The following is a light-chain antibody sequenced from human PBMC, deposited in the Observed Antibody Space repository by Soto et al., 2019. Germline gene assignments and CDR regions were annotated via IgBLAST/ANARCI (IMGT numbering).Light chain of an antibody. V-gene: IGKV2-28*01. CDR2: LGS. CDR1: QSIQHSNGYYY. CDR3: MQPDHAWT. Sequence: MTDSSLYMVDIRGQPVTKNRRSSQSIQHSNGYYYLDWYLQKPGQSPQLLIYLGSNRASGVPDRFSGSGTGSDFTLRIRKVEAEDVGVYYGMQPDHAWTFGQGTKVDIK. J-gene: IGKJ1*01.